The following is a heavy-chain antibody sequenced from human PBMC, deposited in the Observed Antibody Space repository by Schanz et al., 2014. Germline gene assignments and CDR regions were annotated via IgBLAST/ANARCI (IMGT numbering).Heavy chain of an antibody. CDR3: ANNWNLDY. CDR2: ISGGGGTT. D-gene: IGHD1-20*01. Sequence: EVQLVESGGDLVQPGGSLRLSCSASGFNSDDYAMHWVRQAPGKGLEWVSAISGGGGTTYYTDSVKGRFTLSRDNSKSTLYLQMNSLRAEDTAVYYCANNWNLDYWGQGTLVTVSS. V-gene: IGHV3-23*04. J-gene: IGHJ4*02. CDR1: GFNSDDYA.